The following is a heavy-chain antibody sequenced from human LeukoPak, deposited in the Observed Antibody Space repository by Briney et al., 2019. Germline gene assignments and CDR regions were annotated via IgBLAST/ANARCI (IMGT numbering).Heavy chain of an antibody. J-gene: IGHJ4*02. D-gene: IGHD3-3*01. Sequence: PGGSLRLSCTASGFTFTDYAMSWVRQTPGKGLEWVSAISRIGDTTYYAASVRGRFTVSRDNSKNTLFLQMNSLRAEDTAVYYCANTEDYNFWSGYLPRFDNWGQGTLVTVPS. CDR1: GFTFTDYA. CDR3: ANTEDYNFWSGYLPRFDN. V-gene: IGHV3-23*01. CDR2: ISRIGDTT.